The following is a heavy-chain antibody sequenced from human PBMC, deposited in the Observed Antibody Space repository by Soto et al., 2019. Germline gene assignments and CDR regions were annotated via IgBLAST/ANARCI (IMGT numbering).Heavy chain of an antibody. CDR1: GFTFSNAW. CDR3: TTAGVGATEAFDS. Sequence: EVQLVESGGGLVKPGGSLRLSCAASGFTFSNAWMSWVRQAPGKGLEWVGRIKSKTDGGTTDYAAPVKGRFTISRDDSKNTLYLQMNSLKTEDTAVYYCTTAGVGATEAFDSWGQGTMVTVSS. J-gene: IGHJ3*02. D-gene: IGHD1-26*01. V-gene: IGHV3-15*01. CDR2: IKSKTDGGTT.